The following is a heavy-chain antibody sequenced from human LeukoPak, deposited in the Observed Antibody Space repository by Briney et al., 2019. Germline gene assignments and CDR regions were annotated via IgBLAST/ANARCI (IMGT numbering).Heavy chain of an antibody. CDR1: GFTFSSYT. CDR3: AKGWATRAEFDY. D-gene: IGHD1-26*01. J-gene: IGHJ4*02. CDR2: IDSGGTT. V-gene: IGHV3-23*01. Sequence: QPGGSLRLSCAASGFTFSSYTMNWVRQAPGKGLEWVSAIDSGGTTYYADSVKGRFTISRDNSKSTLYLQMNSLRAEDTAVYYCAKGWATRAEFDYWGQGTLVTVSS.